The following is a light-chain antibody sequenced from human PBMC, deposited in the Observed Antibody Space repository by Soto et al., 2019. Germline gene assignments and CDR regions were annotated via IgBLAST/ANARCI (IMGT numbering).Light chain of an antibody. CDR1: SSNIGRKT. J-gene: IGLJ2*01. CDR3: ATWDDSLNGDVV. V-gene: IGLV1-44*01. Sequence: QSVLTQAPSMSATPGQRVTISCSGSSSNIGRKTVNWFQQLPGTAPKLLMFQNDQRPPGVPDRFSGSKSGTSASLAITGLQSEDEADYYCATWDDSLNGDVVFGGGTKLTVL. CDR2: QND.